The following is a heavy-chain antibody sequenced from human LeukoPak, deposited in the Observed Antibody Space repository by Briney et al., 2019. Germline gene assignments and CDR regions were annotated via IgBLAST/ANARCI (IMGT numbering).Heavy chain of an antibody. J-gene: IGHJ4*02. V-gene: IGHV4-31*03. D-gene: IGHD1-26*01. CDR3: ARHYLGGNYPDYFNH. Sequence: SQTLSLTCTVSGGSISSGGYYWSWIRQHPGKGLEWIGYIYYSGSTYYNPSLKSRVTISIDTSKNQFSLNLNSVTAADTALYSCARHYLGGNYPDYFNHWGQGTLVTVSS. CDR2: IYYSGST. CDR1: GGSISSGGYY.